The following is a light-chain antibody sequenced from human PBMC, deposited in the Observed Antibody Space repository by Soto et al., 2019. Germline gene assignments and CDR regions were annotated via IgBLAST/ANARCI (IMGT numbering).Light chain of an antibody. CDR3: QQYNNWWT. J-gene: IGKJ1*01. Sequence: IMLTQSPATLSLSPGERATLSCRASQSVSSSLAWYQPKPGQAPRLRIYGASTRATGIPARFSGSGSGTEFTLTINSMQSEDFAVYYCQQYNNWWTFGQGTKVDIK. CDR2: GAS. V-gene: IGKV3-15*01. CDR1: QSVSSS.